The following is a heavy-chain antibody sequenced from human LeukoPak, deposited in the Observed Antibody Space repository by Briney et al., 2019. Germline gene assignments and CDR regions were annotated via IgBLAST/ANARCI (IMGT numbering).Heavy chain of an antibody. CDR1: GYIFTSYW. CDR2: IYPGDSDT. Sequence: GEPLKISCKGSGYIFTSYWIGWVRQMPGKGLEWMGIIYPGDSDTRYSPSLEGQVTISADKSISTAYLQWSSLKASDTAMYYCARHETIWSGYYFDYWGQGTLVTVSS. CDR3: ARHETIWSGYYFDY. J-gene: IGHJ4*02. D-gene: IGHD3-3*01. V-gene: IGHV5-51*01.